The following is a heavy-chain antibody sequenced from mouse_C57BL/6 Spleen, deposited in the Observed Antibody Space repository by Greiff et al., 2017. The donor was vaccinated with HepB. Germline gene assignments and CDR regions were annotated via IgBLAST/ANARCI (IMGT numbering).Heavy chain of an antibody. CDR1: GYTFTSYW. Sequence: QVQLKQPGAELVKPGASVKLSCKASGYTFTSYWMPWVKQRPGQGLEWIGDIDPSGSYTKYNHKFKGKATLTVDTSSSTAYMQLSSLTSEDSAVYYCARKDDGSSSFADWGTGTTVTVSA. V-gene: IGHV1-50*01. CDR2: IDPSGSYT. CDR3: ARKDDGSSSFAD. J-gene: IGHJ1*03. D-gene: IGHD3-1*01.